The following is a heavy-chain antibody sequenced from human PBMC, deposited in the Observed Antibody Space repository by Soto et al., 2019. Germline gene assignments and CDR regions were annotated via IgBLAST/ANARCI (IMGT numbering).Heavy chain of an antibody. CDR1: GYPFTRFA. D-gene: IGHD2-15*01. CDR2: IHAGNGNT. V-gene: IGHV1-3*01. J-gene: IGHJ4*02. Sequence: ASVKVSCKASGYPFTRFAMHWVRQAPGQRLEWMGWIHAGNGNTKYSQKFQDRVTFTRDTSASTGYMELSSLRSEDTAVYYCARPCTGGTCFHLDYWGQGTQVTVSS. CDR3: ARPCTGGTCFHLDY.